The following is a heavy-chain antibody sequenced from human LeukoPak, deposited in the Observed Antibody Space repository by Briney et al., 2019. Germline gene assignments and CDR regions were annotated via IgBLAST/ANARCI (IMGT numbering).Heavy chain of an antibody. CDR2: ISGDGGTT. V-gene: IGHV3-23*01. D-gene: IGHD4-17*01. Sequence: PGGSLRLSCAASGFTVSSNYMSWVRQAPGKGLEWVSAISGDGGTTYYADSVRGRFTVSKDNSENTLYLRMNSLRAVDTAVYYCARASDGDYGRAAFDYWGQGSLVTVSS. CDR1: GFTVSSNY. CDR3: ARASDGDYGRAAFDY. J-gene: IGHJ4*02.